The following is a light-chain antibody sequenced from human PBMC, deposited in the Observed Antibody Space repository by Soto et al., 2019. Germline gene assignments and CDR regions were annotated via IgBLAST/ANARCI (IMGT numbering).Light chain of an antibody. V-gene: IGKV1-39*01. J-gene: IGKJ2*01. CDR3: QQSYTTPPEYT. CDR2: AAS. Sequence: DIQMTQSPSSLSASVGDRVTITCRASQSISTYLNWYQQKPGKAPKLLIYAASNLQSGVPSRLSGSGSGADFTLTISSLQPEDFATYYCQQSYTTPPEYTFGQGTKLEIK. CDR1: QSISTY.